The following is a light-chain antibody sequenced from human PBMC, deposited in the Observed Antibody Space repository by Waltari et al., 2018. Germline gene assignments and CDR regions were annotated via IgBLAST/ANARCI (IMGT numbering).Light chain of an antibody. CDR3: CSYAGDYTLV. CDR2: EVN. V-gene: IGLV2-11*01. CDR1: SRDVGAYNH. Sequence: QSALTQPRSVSGSPGQSVTISCAGTSRDVGAYNHVSWYQQSPGTAPKLLIFEVNNRPSGGPYRSAASQAGNTASLPLSGLRAEDEADYYCCSYAGDYTLVFGGGTKLTVL. J-gene: IGLJ2*01.